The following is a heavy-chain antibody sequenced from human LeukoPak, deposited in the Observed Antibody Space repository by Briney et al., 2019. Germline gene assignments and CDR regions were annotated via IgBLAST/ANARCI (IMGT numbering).Heavy chain of an antibody. J-gene: IGHJ4*02. CDR3: ARDRVTGTPTGADY. Sequence: ASVKVSCKASVGTFSSYAISWVRQAPGPGLEWMGRIIPILGIANYAQKFQGRVTITADKSTSTAYMELSSLRSEDTAVYYCARDRVTGTPTGADYWGQGTLVTVSS. CDR1: VGTFSSYA. CDR2: IIPILGIA. D-gene: IGHD1-7*01. V-gene: IGHV1-69*04.